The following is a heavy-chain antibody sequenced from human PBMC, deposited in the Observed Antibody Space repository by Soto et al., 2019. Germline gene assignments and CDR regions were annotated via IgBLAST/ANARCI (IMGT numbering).Heavy chain of an antibody. CDR3: ARGDYYDSSGYFPSGRGMDV. CDR1: GYTFTSYG. CDR2: ISAYNGNT. D-gene: IGHD3-22*01. Sequence: ASVKVSCKASGYTFTSYGISWVRQAPGQGLEWMGWISAYNGNTNYAQELQGRVTMTTDTSTSTAYMELRSLRSDDTAVYYCARGDYYDSSGYFPSGRGMDVWGQGTTVTVSS. V-gene: IGHV1-18*01. J-gene: IGHJ6*02.